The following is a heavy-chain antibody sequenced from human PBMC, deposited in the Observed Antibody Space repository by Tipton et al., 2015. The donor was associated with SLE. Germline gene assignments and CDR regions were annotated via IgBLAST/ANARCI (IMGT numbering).Heavy chain of an antibody. CDR2: TYYRSKWYN. Sequence: GLVKPSQTLSLTCAISGDSVSSKSAAWNWIRQSPSRGLEWLGRTYYRSKWYNESAGSVKSRIIINPDTSKNQFSLQLTSVTAADTAVYYCARGGCSGGSCYEPWGQGTLVTVSS. D-gene: IGHD2-15*01. J-gene: IGHJ5*02. V-gene: IGHV6-1*01. CDR1: GDSVSSKSAA. CDR3: ARGGCSGGSCYEP.